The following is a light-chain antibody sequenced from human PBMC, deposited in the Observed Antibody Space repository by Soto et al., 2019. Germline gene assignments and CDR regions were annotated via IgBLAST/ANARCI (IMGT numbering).Light chain of an antibody. CDR1: QNINNW. CDR2: DGS. V-gene: IGKV1-5*01. Sequence: DLQMTQSPSTLSASVGDRVTITCRASQNINNWLAWYQQKAGKAPKLLIYDGSSLESGVPSRFSGSGSGTEFTLNISSLQPDDFATYYCHQYNSYFQTFGQGTKVEI. CDR3: HQYNSYFQT. J-gene: IGKJ1*01.